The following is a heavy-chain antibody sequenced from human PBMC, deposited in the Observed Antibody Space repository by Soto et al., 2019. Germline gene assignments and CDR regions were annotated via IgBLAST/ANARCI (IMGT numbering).Heavy chain of an antibody. Sequence: EVQLVQSGGDLVQPGGSLRLSCVASGFTFSTYWMTWVRQAPGMGLAWVAGIKEDASEELYVDSVKGRFSVSRDNAKNSLYLQLNSLSAKDTPVYYCATAISSPFSNFDYWGQGSLVTVSS. CDR1: GFTFSTYW. CDR2: IKEDASEE. V-gene: IGHV3-7*01. CDR3: ATAISSPFSNFDY. J-gene: IGHJ4*02. D-gene: IGHD2-2*01.